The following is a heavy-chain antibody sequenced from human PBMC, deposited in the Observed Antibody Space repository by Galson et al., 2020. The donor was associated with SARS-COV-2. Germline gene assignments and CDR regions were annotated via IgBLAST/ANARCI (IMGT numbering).Heavy chain of an antibody. V-gene: IGHV4-39*01. J-gene: IGHJ4*02. D-gene: IGHD2-2*01. CDR1: GGSISSSSYY. Sequence: ASENLSLTCTVSGGSISSSSYYWGWIRQPPGTGLEWIGRIYYSGSTSYNPSLNSRVTISVDTSKHQFSLTLSSVTAADTAVYYCARQAHFNRAGGMVVGPAAKGNLDCWGQGTLVTVSS. CDR3: ARQAHFNRAGGMVVGPAAKGNLDC. CDR2: IYYSGST.